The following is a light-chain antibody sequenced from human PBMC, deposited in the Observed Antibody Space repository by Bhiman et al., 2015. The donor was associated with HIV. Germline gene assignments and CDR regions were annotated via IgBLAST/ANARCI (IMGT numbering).Light chain of an antibody. Sequence: QSALTQPPSASGSPGQSVTISCTGTSSDVGGYNYVSWYQQHPGKAPKVMIYEVTKRPSGVPDRFSGSKSGNTASLTVSGLQAEDDAYYYCSSYAGSNNVLFGGGTKLTVL. CDR3: SSYAGSNNVL. V-gene: IGLV2-8*01. J-gene: IGLJ2*01. CDR1: SSDVGGYNY. CDR2: EVT.